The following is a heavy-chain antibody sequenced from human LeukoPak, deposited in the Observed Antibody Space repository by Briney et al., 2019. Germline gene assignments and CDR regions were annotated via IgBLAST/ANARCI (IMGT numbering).Heavy chain of an antibody. Sequence: ASVKVSCKASGGTFSSYAISWVRQAPGQGLEWMGWINPNSGGTNYAQKFQGRVTMTRDTSISTAYMELSRLRSDDTAVYYCARGGICSGGSCYPSYWGQGTLVTVSS. CDR2: INPNSGGT. J-gene: IGHJ4*02. CDR1: GGTFSSYA. D-gene: IGHD2-15*01. CDR3: ARGGICSGGSCYPSY. V-gene: IGHV1-2*02.